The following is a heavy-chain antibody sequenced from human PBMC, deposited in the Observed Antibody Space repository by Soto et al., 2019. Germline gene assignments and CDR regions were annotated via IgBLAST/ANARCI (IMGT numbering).Heavy chain of an antibody. D-gene: IGHD3-22*01. V-gene: IGHV3-23*01. J-gene: IGHJ4*02. CDR2: ISGSGGST. CDR3: SSRSSSGYRVFHY. Sequence: GGSLRLSCAASGFTFSNYAMNWVRQAPGKGLEWVSVISGSGGSTYYADSVKGRFTISRDNSKNTLYLQMNSLRAEDTAIYYCSSRSSSGYRVFHYWGPGTLVTFSS. CDR1: GFTFSNYA.